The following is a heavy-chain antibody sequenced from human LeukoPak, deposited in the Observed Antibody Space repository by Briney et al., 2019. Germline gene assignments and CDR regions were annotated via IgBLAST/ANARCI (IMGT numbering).Heavy chain of an antibody. D-gene: IGHD3-22*01. V-gene: IGHV4-39*07. CDR3: GRDIPSCYYDY. J-gene: IGHJ4*02. Sequence: SETLSLTCTVSGGSISSTSYYWGWIRQSPGKGLEWIGSIYYNGNTYYNPSLKSRLTISIDTSKNQFSLKLSSVTAADTAVYYCGRDIPSCYYDYWGQGTLVAVSS. CDR2: IYYNGNT. CDR1: GGSISSTSYY.